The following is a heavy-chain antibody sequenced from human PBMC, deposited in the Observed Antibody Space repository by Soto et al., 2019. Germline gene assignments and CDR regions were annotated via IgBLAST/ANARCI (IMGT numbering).Heavy chain of an antibody. CDR3: ARDDANNWFDP. Sequence: ASVKVSCKASGGTFSSYTISWVRQAPGQGLEWMGWISAYNGNTNYAQKLQGRVTMTTDTSTSTAYMELRSLRSDDTAVYYCARDDANNWFDPWGQGTLVTVS. V-gene: IGHV1-18*01. CDR2: ISAYNGNT. D-gene: IGHD2-8*01. CDR1: GGTFSSYT. J-gene: IGHJ5*02.